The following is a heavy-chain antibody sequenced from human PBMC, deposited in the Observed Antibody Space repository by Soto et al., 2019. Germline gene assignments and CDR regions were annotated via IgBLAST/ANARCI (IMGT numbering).Heavy chain of an antibody. CDR1: GFTFSSYS. D-gene: IGHD2-2*03. CDR3: ARSDGNGYCSSTSCQWGYGMDV. CDR2: ISTSRSYI. V-gene: IGHV3-21*01. J-gene: IGHJ6*02. Sequence: KTGGSLRLSCAASGFTFSSYSMNWVRQAPGEGLEWVSSISTSRSYIYYADSVKGRFTISRDNAKNSLYLQMNSLRAEDTAVYYCARSDGNGYCSSTSCQWGYGMDVWGQGTTVTVSS.